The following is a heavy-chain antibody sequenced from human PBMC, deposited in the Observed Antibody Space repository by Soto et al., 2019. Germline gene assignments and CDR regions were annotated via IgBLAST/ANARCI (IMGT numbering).Heavy chain of an antibody. CDR3: ARETIFGQSGGAYYYYYYYMDV. D-gene: IGHD3-3*01. CDR2: INHSGST. V-gene: IGHV4-34*01. Sequence: SETLSLTCAVYGGSFSGYYCSWIRQPPGKGLEWIGEINHSGSTNYNPSLKSRVTISVDTSKNQFSLKLSSVTAADTAVYYCARETIFGQSGGAYYYYYYYMDVWGKGTTVTVSS. CDR1: GGSFSGYY. J-gene: IGHJ6*03.